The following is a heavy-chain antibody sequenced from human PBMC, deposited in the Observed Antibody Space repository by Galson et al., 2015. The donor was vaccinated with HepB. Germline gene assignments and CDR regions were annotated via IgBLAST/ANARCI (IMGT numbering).Heavy chain of an antibody. J-gene: IGHJ6*02. D-gene: IGHD6-13*01. V-gene: IGHV3-21*01. Sequence: SLRLSCAASGFTFSSYSMNWVRQAPGKGLEWVSSISSSSYIYYADSVKGRFTISRDNAKNSLYLQMNSLRAGDTAVYYCARFSSSSSWYVAGRDYYYYGMDVWGQGTTVTVSS. CDR1: GFTFSSYS. CDR3: ARFSSSSSWYVAGRDYYYYGMDV. CDR2: ISSSSYI.